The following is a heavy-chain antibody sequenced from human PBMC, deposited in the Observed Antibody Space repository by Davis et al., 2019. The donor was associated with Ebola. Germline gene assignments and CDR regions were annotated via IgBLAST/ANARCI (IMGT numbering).Heavy chain of an antibody. Sequence: MPSETLSLTCAVYGGSFSGHYWSWIRQLPGKGLEWIGEINHRGSTNYNPSLKSRVTISVDTSKNQFSLRLSSVTAADTAVYYCARLPRFLKWLFPAYFDYWGQGTLVTVSS. J-gene: IGHJ4*02. CDR1: GGSFSGHY. V-gene: IGHV4-34*01. CDR2: INHRGST. D-gene: IGHD3-3*01. CDR3: ARLPRFLKWLFPAYFDY.